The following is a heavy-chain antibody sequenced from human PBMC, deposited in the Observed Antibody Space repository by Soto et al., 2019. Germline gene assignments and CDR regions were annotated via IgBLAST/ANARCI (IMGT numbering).Heavy chain of an antibody. Sequence: PSETLSLTCAVYGGSFNGYYWTWIRQPPGKGPEWIGDINHSGSTNYNPSLKSRVTILVDTSKNQFSLKLRSVTAADMAVFYCARAPDNYYFDSWGQGTLVTVS. V-gene: IGHV4-34*01. CDR2: INHSGST. D-gene: IGHD1-1*01. CDR3: ARAPDNYYFDS. CDR1: GGSFNGYY. J-gene: IGHJ4*02.